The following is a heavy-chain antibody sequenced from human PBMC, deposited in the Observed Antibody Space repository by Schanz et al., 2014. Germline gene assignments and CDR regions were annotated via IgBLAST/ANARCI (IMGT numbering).Heavy chain of an antibody. CDR3: AKHVRSLTGNDY. CDR1: GFTVNTNY. Sequence: EVQLVESGGGLIHPGGSLRLSCAVSGFTVNTNYMTWVRQAPGKGLECVSILYIRSTYYADSVKGRFTISRDNSKNMVFLQMNSLRVEDTAIYYCAKHVRSLTGNDYWGQGTLVTVSS. CDR2: LYIRST. D-gene: IGHD3-9*01. V-gene: IGHV3-53*01. J-gene: IGHJ4*02.